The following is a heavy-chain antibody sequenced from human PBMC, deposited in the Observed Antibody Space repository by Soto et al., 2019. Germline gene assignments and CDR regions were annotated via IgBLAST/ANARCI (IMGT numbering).Heavy chain of an antibody. CDR2: ISYDGSNK. D-gene: IGHD3-16*02. CDR1: GFTFSSYG. J-gene: IGHJ4*02. Sequence: LRLSCAASGFTFSSYGMHWVRQAPGKGLEWVAVISYDGSNKYYADSVKGRFTISRDNSKNTLYLQMNSLRTEDTAVYYCAKENYVWGSYHIDYWGQGTLVTVSS. V-gene: IGHV3-30*18. CDR3: AKENYVWGSYHIDY.